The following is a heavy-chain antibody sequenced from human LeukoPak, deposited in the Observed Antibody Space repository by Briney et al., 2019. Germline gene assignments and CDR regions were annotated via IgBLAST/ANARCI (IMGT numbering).Heavy chain of an antibody. Sequence: GGSLRLSCAASGFTFSSYWMHWVRQAPGKGLVWVSRINSDGSSTSYADSVKGRFTISRDNAKSTLYLQMNSLRAEDTAVYYCASGQQLVRGWFDPWGQGTLVTVSS. CDR1: GFTFSSYW. J-gene: IGHJ5*02. CDR2: INSDGSST. D-gene: IGHD6-13*01. V-gene: IGHV3-74*01. CDR3: ASGQQLVRGWFDP.